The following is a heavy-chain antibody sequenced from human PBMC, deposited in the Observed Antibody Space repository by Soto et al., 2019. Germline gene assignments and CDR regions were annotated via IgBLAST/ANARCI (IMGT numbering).Heavy chain of an antibody. CDR1: GGSFSDYY. V-gene: IGHV4-34*01. CDR2: INHSGSL. D-gene: IGHD1-26*01. J-gene: IGHJ4*02. CDR3: ARLSGSNYYTVAY. Sequence: SETLSLTCAVYGGSFSDYYWSWIRQPPGKGLEWIGEINHSGSLNYNPSLKSRVTISVDTPKNQFSLKLSSMTAADTAVYYCARLSGSNYYTVAYWGQGILVTVSS.